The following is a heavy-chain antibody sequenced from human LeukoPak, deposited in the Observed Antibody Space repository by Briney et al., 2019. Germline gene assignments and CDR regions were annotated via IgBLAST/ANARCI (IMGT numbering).Heavy chain of an antibody. Sequence: SGXXXSSYXXXXXRXAPGXXXEWVAVISYDGSNKYYADSVKGRFTISIDNSKNTLYLQMNSLRAEDKAVYYCARDRSDSVPNRRHTYYGSGTYIFWGQGTLVTVSS. J-gene: IGHJ4*02. CDR1: GXXXSSYX. CDR2: ISYDGSNK. CDR3: ARDRSDSVPNRRHTYYGSGTYIF. V-gene: IGHV3-33*05. D-gene: IGHD3-10*01.